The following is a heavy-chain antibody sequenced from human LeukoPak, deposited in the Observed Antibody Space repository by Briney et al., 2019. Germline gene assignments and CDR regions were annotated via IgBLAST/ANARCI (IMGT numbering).Heavy chain of an antibody. CDR1: GFTFCSSW. CDR2: INSDGSST. Sequence: GGSLRLSCAASGFTFCSSWMHWVRPPPGEGLVWVSRINSDGSSTTYADSVKGRFTISRDNAKNTLYLHMNSLKADDTAIYYCARALGSVADFWGQGTMVTVSS. V-gene: IGHV3-74*01. CDR3: ARALGSVADF. J-gene: IGHJ4*02. D-gene: IGHD6-6*01.